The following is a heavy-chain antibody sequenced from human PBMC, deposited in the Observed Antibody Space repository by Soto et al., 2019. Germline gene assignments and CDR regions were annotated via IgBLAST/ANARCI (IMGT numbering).Heavy chain of an antibody. V-gene: IGHV4-4*07. Sequence: SETLSLTCNVSGASLSRYYWSWIRQPPGKGLEWIGRIYATGDTDYNPTLKSRISMSVDMSKKQFSLTLRSVTAADTAIYYCVRDGTKNLRDRFEPWGRGILVTVSS. CDR3: VRDGTKNLRDRFEP. J-gene: IGHJ5*02. D-gene: IGHD1-26*01. CDR2: IYATGDT. CDR1: GASLSRYY.